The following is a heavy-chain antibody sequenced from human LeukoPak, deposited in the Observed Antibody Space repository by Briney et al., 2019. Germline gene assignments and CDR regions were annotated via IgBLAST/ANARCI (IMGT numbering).Heavy chain of an antibody. CDR2: ISPDGTNK. CDR1: RFFFSSYA. CDR3: ARCRENDFWSGSPVDY. Sequence: GGSLRLSCAASRFFFSSYAMHWVRQAPGKGLEWLAVISPDGTNKYYADSVKGRFTISRDNSKNTLYLQMNSLRVEDTAVYYCARCRENDFWSGSPVDYWGQGTLVTVSS. D-gene: IGHD3-3*01. V-gene: IGHV3-30-3*01. J-gene: IGHJ4*02.